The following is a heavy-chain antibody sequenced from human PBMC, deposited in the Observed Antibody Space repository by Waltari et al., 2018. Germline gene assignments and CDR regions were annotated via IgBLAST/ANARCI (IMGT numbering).Heavy chain of an antibody. Sequence: QVQLVQSGAEVKKPGSSVKVSCKASGGTLRSYAISWVRQAPGQGLEWMGGIIPIFGTANYAQKFQGRVTITADESTSTAYMELSSLRSEDTAVYYCARERDTAMVTYYYGMDVWGQGTTVTVSS. CDR3: ARERDTAMVTYYYGMDV. D-gene: IGHD5-18*01. J-gene: IGHJ6*02. V-gene: IGHV1-69*01. CDR1: GGTLRSYA. CDR2: IIPIFGTA.